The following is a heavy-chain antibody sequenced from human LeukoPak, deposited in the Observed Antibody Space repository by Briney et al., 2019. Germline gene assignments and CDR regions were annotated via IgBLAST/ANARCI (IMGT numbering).Heavy chain of an antibody. CDR3: ARAVWFEELSTWFDP. J-gene: IGHJ5*02. Sequence: GGSLRLSCAASGFTFSDYYMSWIRQAPGKGLEWVSYISSSSSYTNYADSVKGRFTISRDNAKNSLYLQMNSLRAEDTAVYYCARAVWFEELSTWFDPWGQGTLVTVS. CDR2: ISSSSSYT. V-gene: IGHV3-11*06. D-gene: IGHD3-10*01. CDR1: GFTFSDYY.